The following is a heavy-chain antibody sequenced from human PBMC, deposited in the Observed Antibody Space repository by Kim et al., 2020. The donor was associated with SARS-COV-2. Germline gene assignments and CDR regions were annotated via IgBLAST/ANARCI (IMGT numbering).Heavy chain of an antibody. V-gene: IGHV3-33*01. CDR3: ARDQRTSTGEGQPFDY. CDR2: IWYDGSNK. Sequence: GGSLRLSCAASGFTFSSYGMHWVRQAPGKGLEWVAVIWYDGSNKYYADSVKGRFTISRDNSKNTLYLQMNSLRAEDTAVYYCARDQRTSTGEGQPFDYWGQGTLVTVSS. J-gene: IGHJ4*02. CDR1: GFTFSSYG. D-gene: IGHD7-27*01.